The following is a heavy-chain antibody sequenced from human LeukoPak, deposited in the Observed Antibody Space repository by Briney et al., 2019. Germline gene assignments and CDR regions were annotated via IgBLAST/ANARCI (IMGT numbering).Heavy chain of an antibody. CDR3: ATGLMYSGSFLPVY. J-gene: IGHJ4*02. CDR2: FDPEDGET. D-gene: IGHD1-26*01. V-gene: IGHV1-24*01. CDR1: GYTLTELS. Sequence: ASVKVSCKVSGYTLTELSMHWVRQAPGKGLEWMGGFDPEDGETIYAQKFQGRVTMTEDTSTDTAYMELSSLRSEDTAVYYCATGLMYSGSFLPVYWGQGTLVTVSS.